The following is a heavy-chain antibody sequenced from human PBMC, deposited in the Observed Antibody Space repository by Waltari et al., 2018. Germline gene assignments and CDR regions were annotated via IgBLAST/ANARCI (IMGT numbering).Heavy chain of an antibody. CDR2: FEPEDGET. V-gene: IGHV1-24*01. J-gene: IGHJ3*02. Sequence: QVQLVQSGAEVKKPGASVKVSCKVSGYTLTELSMHWVRQDPGKGLEWMGGFEPEDGETIYAQKFHGRVTMTEDTSTDTAYMELSSLGSEDTAVYYCATVLIAAAGTGDAFDIWGQGTMVTVSS. D-gene: IGHD6-13*01. CDR1: GYTLTELS. CDR3: ATVLIAAAGTGDAFDI.